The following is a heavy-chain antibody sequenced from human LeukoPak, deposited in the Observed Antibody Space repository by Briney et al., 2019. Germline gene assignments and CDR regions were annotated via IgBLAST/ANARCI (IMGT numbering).Heavy chain of an antibody. CDR2: INHSGST. Sequence: SETLSLTCAVYGGSFSGYYWSWIRQPPGKGLEWIGEINHSGSTNYNPSLKGRVTISVDTSKNQFSLKLSSVTAADTAVYYCARKGATYYDILTGYLHWGQGTLVTVSS. CDR3: ARKGATYYDILTGYLH. CDR1: GGSFSGYY. V-gene: IGHV4-34*01. J-gene: IGHJ4*02. D-gene: IGHD3-9*01.